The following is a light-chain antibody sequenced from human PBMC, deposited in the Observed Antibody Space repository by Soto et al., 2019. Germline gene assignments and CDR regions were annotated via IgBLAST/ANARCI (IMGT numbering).Light chain of an antibody. CDR3: QQSYSSPPT. J-gene: IGKJ1*01. V-gene: IGKV1-39*01. Sequence: DIQMTQSPSSLSASVGDRVTITCRASQSISDYLNWYQQKPGKAPKLLIYAASRLQTGVPSRFGGRGSGTDFTLTISSLQPGDFATYYCQQSYSSPPTFGQGTKVEIK. CDR1: QSISDY. CDR2: AAS.